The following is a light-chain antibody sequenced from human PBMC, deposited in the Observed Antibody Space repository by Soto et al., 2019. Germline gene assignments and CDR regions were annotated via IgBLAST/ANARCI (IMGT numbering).Light chain of an antibody. CDR3: QQSYRTPRT. CDR1: QSSGGY. J-gene: IGKJ1*01. CDR2: AAS. Sequence: IQMNQSPSSLSASVGDRVTITWRASQSSGGYLYGYHQKPGKAPKLLIYAASSWQSGVPSRFSGSGSGTDFTLTISSLQPEEFATYYCQQSYRTPRTFGQGTKVDIK. V-gene: IGKV1-39*01.